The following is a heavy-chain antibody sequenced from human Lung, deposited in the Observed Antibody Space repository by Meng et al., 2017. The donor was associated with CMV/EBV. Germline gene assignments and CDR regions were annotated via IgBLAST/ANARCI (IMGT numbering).Heavy chain of an antibody. CDR3: ARAHYDYVWGSSLYYFDY. Sequence: GESLKISCAASGFTFSSYSMNWVRQAPGKGLEWVSYISSSSSTIYYADSVKGRFTISRDNAKNSLYLQMNSLRAEDTAVYYCARAHYDYVWGSSLYYFDYWGQGNXVXVSS. CDR1: GFTFSSYS. V-gene: IGHV3-48*04. J-gene: IGHJ4*02. D-gene: IGHD3-16*01. CDR2: ISSSSSTI.